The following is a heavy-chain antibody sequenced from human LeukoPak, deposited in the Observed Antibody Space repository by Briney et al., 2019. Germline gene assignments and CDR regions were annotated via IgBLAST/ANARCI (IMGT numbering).Heavy chain of an antibody. CDR2: IDPDGVGS. CDR1: GFSLNKHW. V-gene: IGHV3-74*01. D-gene: IGHD3-22*01. J-gene: IGHJ3*01. Sequence: PGGSLRLSCTPSGFSLNKHWMHGVCEAPGGGVVWVSRIDPDGVGSDSAHSVRGRFTISRDNARNTLYLQMESLRAEDTAVYYCARPPDSLANAYDVWGQGTMVTVSS. CDR3: ARPPDSLANAYDV.